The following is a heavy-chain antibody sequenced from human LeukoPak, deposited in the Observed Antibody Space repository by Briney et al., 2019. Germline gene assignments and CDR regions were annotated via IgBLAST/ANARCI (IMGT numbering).Heavy chain of an antibody. CDR1: GGSFSGYY. Sequence: PSETLPLTCAVYGGSFSGYYWSWIRQPPGKGLEWIGEINHSGSTNYNPSLKSRVTISVDTSKNQFSLKLSSVTAADTAVYYCARVSVVVAAPDAFDIWGQGTMVTVSS. D-gene: IGHD2-15*01. CDR3: ARVSVVVAAPDAFDI. CDR2: INHSGST. V-gene: IGHV4-34*01. J-gene: IGHJ3*02.